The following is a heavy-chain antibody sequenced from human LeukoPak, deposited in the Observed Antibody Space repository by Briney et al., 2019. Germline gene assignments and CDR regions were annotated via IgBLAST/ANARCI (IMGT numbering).Heavy chain of an antibody. CDR1: GFTFSSYG. J-gene: IGHJ4*02. V-gene: IGHV3-30*02. CDR3: AKAAIVAVAGTCFDY. D-gene: IGHD6-19*01. CDR2: IRYDGSNK. Sequence: GGSLRLSCAASGFTFSSYGMHWVRQAPGKGLEWVSFIRYDGSNKYYADSVKGRFTISRDNSKNTLYLQMNSLRAEDTAVYYCAKAAIVAVAGTCFDYWGQGTLVTVSS.